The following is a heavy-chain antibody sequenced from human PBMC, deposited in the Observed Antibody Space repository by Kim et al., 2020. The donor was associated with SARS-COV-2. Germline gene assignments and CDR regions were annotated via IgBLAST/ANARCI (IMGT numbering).Heavy chain of an antibody. D-gene: IGHD6-19*01. V-gene: IGHV1-69*13. CDR3: AIYSSGGIFYFDY. CDR1: GGTFSSYA. Sequence: SVKVSCKASGGTFSSYAISWVRQAPGQGLEWMGGIIPIFGTANYAQKFQGRVTITADESTSTAYMELSSLRSEDTAVYYCAIYSSGGIFYFDYWGREPWSPSPQ. J-gene: IGHJ4*02. CDR2: IIPIFGTA.